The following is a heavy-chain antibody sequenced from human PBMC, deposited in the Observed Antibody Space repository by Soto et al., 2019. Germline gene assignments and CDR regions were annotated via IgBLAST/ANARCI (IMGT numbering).Heavy chain of an antibody. V-gene: IGHV3-13*01. CDR2: IGTAGDT. Sequence: EVQLVESGGGLVQPGGSLRLSCAASGLTFSSYDMHWVRQATGKGLEWVSAIGTAGDTYYPGSVKGRFTISRENAKNSLYLQMNSLRAEDTAVYYCARGGLAYYYDSSGYPGTDAFDIWGQGTMVTVSS. D-gene: IGHD3-22*01. CDR1: GLTFSSYD. J-gene: IGHJ3*02. CDR3: ARGGLAYYYDSSGYPGTDAFDI.